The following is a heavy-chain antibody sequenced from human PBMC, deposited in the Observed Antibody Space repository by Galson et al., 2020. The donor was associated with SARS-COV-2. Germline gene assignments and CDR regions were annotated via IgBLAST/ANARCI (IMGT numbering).Heavy chain of an antibody. CDR1: GPSISRGSYS. V-gene: IGHV4-30-2*01. Sequence: SETLSLTCAVSGPSISRGSYSWNWIRQPPGKGLARIGYITHSGGTYYNPSLKSRVTISGDRSKNQFSLRLSSVTAADTAVYYCARLHYGEYAPEAFDIWGPGTRVTVAS. CDR3: ARLHYGEYAPEAFDI. CDR2: ITHSGGT. J-gene: IGHJ3*02. D-gene: IGHD4-17*01.